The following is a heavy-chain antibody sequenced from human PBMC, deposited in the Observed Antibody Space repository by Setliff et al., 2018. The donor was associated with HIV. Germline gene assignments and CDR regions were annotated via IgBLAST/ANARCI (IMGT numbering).Heavy chain of an antibody. V-gene: IGHV4-38-2*01. CDR2: IYHSGST. Sequence: SETLSLTCAVSGYSISSGYYWGWIRQPPGKGLEWIGSIYHSGSTYYNPSLESRVAISVDTSKNQFSLHFQSVTAADTAIYFCARLGDFSYNSYHLYAFDFWGHGALVTVS. CDR1: GYSISSGYY. J-gene: IGHJ4*01. CDR3: ARLGDFSYNSYHLYAFDF. D-gene: IGHD3-16*01.